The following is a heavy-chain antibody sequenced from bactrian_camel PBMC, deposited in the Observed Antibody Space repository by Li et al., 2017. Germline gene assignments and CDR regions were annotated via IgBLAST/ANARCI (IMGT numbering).Heavy chain of an antibody. D-gene: IGHD1*01. CDR1: GYIYRSYC. Sequence: HVQLVESGGGSAQAGESLRLSCRYAGYIYRSYCMGWFRQAPGKEREGVADFYTNGRTSYADSLKGRFTISKDNSKNTLYLQMSSLKPEDTAMYYCAADRVRCPRCTRGSDCVGYWGQGTQVTVS. CDR3: AADRVRCPRCTRGSDCVGY. V-gene: IGHV3S57*01. J-gene: IGHJ6*01. CDR2: FYTNGRT.